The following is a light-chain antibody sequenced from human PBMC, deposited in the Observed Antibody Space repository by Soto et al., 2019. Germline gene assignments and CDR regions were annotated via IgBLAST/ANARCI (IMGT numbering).Light chain of an antibody. CDR2: EVS. J-gene: IGLJ2*01. Sequence: QSALTQPASVSGSPGQSITISCTGTSGDVGGYNFVSWYQQYLGKAPKLIIFEVSNRPSGVPSRFSGSKSGNTASLTISGLQAEDEADYYCSSFINITTRLFGGGTKLTVL. CDR1: SGDVGGYNF. V-gene: IGLV2-14*01. CDR3: SSFINITTRL.